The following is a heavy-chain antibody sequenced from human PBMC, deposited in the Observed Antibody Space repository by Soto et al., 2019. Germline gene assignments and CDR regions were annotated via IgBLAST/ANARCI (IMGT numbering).Heavy chain of an antibody. CDR1: GFTFRSYV. CDR2: TSYDGSNK. J-gene: IGHJ1*01. V-gene: IGHV3-33*05. D-gene: IGHD2-21*02. CDR3: ARWVTTGGLDV. Sequence: QVQLVESGGGVVQPGTSLRLSCVGSGFTFRSYVIHWVRQAPGKGLEWVALTSYDGSNKDYGDSVKGRFTISRDNSRNTVDLRMDSMRREDTALYYCARWVTTGGLDVWGQGTLVSVAS.